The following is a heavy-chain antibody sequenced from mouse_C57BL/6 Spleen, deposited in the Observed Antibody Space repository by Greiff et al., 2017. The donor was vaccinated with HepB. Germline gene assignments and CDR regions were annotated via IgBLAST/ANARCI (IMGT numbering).Heavy chain of an antibody. V-gene: IGHV2-2*01. D-gene: IGHD2-10*02. CDR2: IWSGGST. Sequence: QVQLKESGPGLVQPSQSLSITCTVSGFSLTSYGVNWVRQSPGKGLEWLGVIWSGGSTDYNAAFISRLSISKDNSKSQVFFKTNSLQADDTDIYYCARYWYGNYYFDYWGQGTTLTVSS. CDR3: ARYWYGNYYFDY. CDR1: GFSLTSYG. J-gene: IGHJ2*01.